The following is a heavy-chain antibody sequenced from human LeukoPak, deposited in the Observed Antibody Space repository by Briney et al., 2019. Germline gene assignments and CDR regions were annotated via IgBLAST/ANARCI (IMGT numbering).Heavy chain of an antibody. Sequence: SVKVSCRASGGXFSSYAMSWVRQAPGQGLEWMGGIIPIFGTANYAQKFQGRVTITADESTSTAYMELSSLRSEDTAVYYCARGEEDYYGSGSYEAYGMDVWGQGTAVTVSS. CDR2: IIPIFGTA. CDR1: GGXFSSYA. CDR3: ARGEEDYYGSGSYEAYGMDV. D-gene: IGHD3-10*01. V-gene: IGHV1-69*01. J-gene: IGHJ6*02.